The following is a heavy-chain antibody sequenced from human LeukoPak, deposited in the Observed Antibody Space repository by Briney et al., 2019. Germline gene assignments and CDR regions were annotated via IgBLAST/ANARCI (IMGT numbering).Heavy chain of an antibody. V-gene: IGHV4-39*01. CDR1: GGSISSSSYY. CDR2: IYYTRST. Sequence: SETLSLTCTVSGGSISSSSYYWGWIRQPPGKGLEWIGSIYYTRSTYYNSSLKSRVTISVDTSKNQFSLKLTSVTAADTAVYYCARGVTMIVVVIHDWYFDLWGRGTLVTVSS. D-gene: IGHD3-22*01. J-gene: IGHJ2*01. CDR3: ARGVTMIVVVIHDWYFDL.